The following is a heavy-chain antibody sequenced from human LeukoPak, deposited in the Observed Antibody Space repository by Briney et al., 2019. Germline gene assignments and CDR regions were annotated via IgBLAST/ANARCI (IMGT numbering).Heavy chain of an antibody. CDR1: GFTFSSYS. CDR2: INSDGSST. CDR3: AILAAAGSGPGS. V-gene: IGHV3-74*01. J-gene: IGHJ5*02. Sequence: GGSLRLSCAASGFTFSSYSMNWVRQAPGKGLVWVARINSDGSSTNYADSVKGRFAISRDNAKNTLYLQVNSLRAEDTAVYYCAILAAAGSGPGSWGQGTLVTVSS. D-gene: IGHD6-13*01.